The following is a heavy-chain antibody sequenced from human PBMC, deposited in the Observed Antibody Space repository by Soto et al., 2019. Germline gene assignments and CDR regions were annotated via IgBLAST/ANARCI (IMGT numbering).Heavy chain of an antibody. J-gene: IGHJ4*02. CDR2: IIPIFGTA. D-gene: IGHD6-13*01. Sequence: AVKVSCKASGGTFSSYAISWVRQAPGQGLEWMGGIIPIFGTANYAQKFQGRVTITADESTSSAYMELGSLRSEDTAVYYCARGHARAAADFDYWGQGTLVTVSS. CDR3: ARGHARAAADFDY. V-gene: IGHV1-69*13. CDR1: GGTFSSYA.